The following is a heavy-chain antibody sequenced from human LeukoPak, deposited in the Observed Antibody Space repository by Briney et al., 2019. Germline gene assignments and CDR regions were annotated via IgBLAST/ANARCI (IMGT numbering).Heavy chain of an antibody. Sequence: GRSLRLSCAASGFTFDDYAMHWVRQAPGKGLEWVSGISWNSDSIRYADSVKGRFTISRDNAKNTLYLQMNSLRAEDTGVYYCAKDHYWSIDYWGRGTLVTVSS. CDR1: GFTFDDYA. CDR2: ISWNSDSI. D-gene: IGHD3-3*01. V-gene: IGHV3-9*01. CDR3: AKDHYWSIDY. J-gene: IGHJ4*02.